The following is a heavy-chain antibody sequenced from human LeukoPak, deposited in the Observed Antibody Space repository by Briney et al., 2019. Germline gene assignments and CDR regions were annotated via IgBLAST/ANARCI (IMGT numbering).Heavy chain of an antibody. J-gene: IGHJ4*02. CDR1: GYTFTGYY. D-gene: IGHD2-15*01. Sequence: GASVKVSCKASGYTFTGYYMHWVRQAPGQGLEWMGWINPNSGGTNYAQKFQGRVTMTRDTSISTAYMELSRLRSDDTAVYYCAAELYCGGGSCYTDYWGQGTLVTVSS. CDR3: AAELYCGGGSCYTDY. V-gene: IGHV1-2*02. CDR2: INPNSGGT.